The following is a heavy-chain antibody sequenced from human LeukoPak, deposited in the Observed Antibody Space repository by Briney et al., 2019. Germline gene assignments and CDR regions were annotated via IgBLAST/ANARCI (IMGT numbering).Heavy chain of an antibody. V-gene: IGHV1-18*01. CDR2: ISAHNGNT. CDR1: GYSFTNYG. CDR3: ARAETTLLGDY. D-gene: IGHD4-11*01. J-gene: IGHJ4*02. Sequence: GASVKVSCKASGYSFTNYGIIWVRQTPGQGLQWMGWISAHNGNTNYAQKLQGRVTLTTDTSTSTVYMELRSLTSDDTAVYYCARAETTLLGDYWGQGTLVTVSS.